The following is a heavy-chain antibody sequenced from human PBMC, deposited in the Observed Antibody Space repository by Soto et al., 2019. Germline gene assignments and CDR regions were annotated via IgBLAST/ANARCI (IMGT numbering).Heavy chain of an antibody. D-gene: IGHD2-2*01. J-gene: IGHJ6*02. CDR3: ARGIVLVPAAKVYYYSGMDV. CDR1: GYTFTSYG. Sequence: QVQLVQSGAEVKKPGASGKVSCKASGYTFTSYGISWVRQAPGQGLEWMGWISAYNGNTNYAQKLQGRVTMTTDTSTSTAYMELRSLRSDDTAVYYCARGIVLVPAAKVYYYSGMDVWGQGTTVTVSS. CDR2: ISAYNGNT. V-gene: IGHV1-18*01.